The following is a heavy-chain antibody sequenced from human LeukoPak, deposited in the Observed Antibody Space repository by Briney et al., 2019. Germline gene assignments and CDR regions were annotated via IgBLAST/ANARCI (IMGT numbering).Heavy chain of an antibody. Sequence: GGSLRLSCAASGFTFSSYSMNWVRQAPGKGLEWVSYISSSSSTIYYADSVKGRFTISRDNAKNSLYLQMNSLRAEDTAVYYCARGGRSGYDSQLFDYWGQGTLVTVSS. CDR1: GFTFSSYS. J-gene: IGHJ4*02. V-gene: IGHV3-48*04. CDR3: ARGGRSGYDSQLFDY. D-gene: IGHD5-12*01. CDR2: ISSSSSTI.